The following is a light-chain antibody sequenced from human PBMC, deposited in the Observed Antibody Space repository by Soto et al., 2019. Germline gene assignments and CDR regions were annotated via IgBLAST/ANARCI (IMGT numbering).Light chain of an antibody. CDR3: QQYGSLPT. CDR1: QSVISSY. V-gene: IGKV3-20*01. Sequence: DIVLTQSPGTLSLSPGERATLSCRASQSVISSYFAWYQQKPGQTPRLLIFGATSRATGVPDRISGSESGTDFTLTISRLEPEDFAVYYCQQYGSLPTFGQGTRLEIK. CDR2: GAT. J-gene: IGKJ5*01.